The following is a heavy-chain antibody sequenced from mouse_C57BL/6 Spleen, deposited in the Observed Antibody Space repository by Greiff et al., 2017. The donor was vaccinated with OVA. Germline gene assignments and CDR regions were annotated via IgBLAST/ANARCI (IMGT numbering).Heavy chain of an antibody. V-gene: IGHV1-15*01. CDR3: TRNEGGGGYAMDY. CDR2: IDPETGGT. Sequence: QVQLQQSGAELVRPGASVTLSCKASGYTFTDYEMHWVKQTPVHGLEWIGAIDPETGGTAYNQKFKGKAILTADKSSSTAYMELRSLTSEDSAVDYCTRNEGGGGYAMDYWGQGTSVTVSS. J-gene: IGHJ4*01. CDR1: GYTFTDYE.